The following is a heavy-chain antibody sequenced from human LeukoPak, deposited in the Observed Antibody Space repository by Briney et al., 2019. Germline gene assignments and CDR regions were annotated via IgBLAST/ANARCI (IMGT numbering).Heavy chain of an antibody. CDR3: ARGRVAMVTRWFDP. CDR2: IYTSGST. CDR1: GGSISSYY. V-gene: IGHV4-4*07. Sequence: PSETLSLTCTVSGGSISSYYRSWIRQPAGKGLEWIGRIYTSGSTNYNPSLKSRVTISVDTSKNQFSLKLSSVTAADTAVYYCARGRVAMVTRWFDPWGQGTLVTVSS. J-gene: IGHJ5*02. D-gene: IGHD5-18*01.